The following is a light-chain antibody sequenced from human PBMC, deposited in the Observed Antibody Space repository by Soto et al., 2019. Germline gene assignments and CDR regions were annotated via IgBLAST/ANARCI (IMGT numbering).Light chain of an antibody. CDR1: NSDVGGYNY. J-gene: IGLJ3*02. CDR2: EVS. V-gene: IGLV2-14*01. CDR3: SSFTSINTWV. Sequence: QSVLTQPASVSGSPGQSITISCTGTNSDVGGYNYVSWYQQHPGKAPKLMIYEVSNRPSGVSNRFSGSKSGNTASLTISGLQAEDEADYYCSSFTSINTWVFGGGTKLTVL.